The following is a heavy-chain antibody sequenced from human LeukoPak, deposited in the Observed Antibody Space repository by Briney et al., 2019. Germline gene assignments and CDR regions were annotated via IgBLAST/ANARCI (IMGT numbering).Heavy chain of an antibody. CDR1: GFTFSSYW. D-gene: IGHD3-16*01. Sequence: GGSLRLSCAASGFTFSSYWMNWARQAPGKGLEWVASIDHNGNVNYYVDSVKGRFTISGDNAKNSLYLQMSNLRAEDTAVYFCARGGGLDVWGQGATVTVSS. J-gene: IGHJ6*02. V-gene: IGHV3-7*03. CDR2: IDHNGNVN. CDR3: ARGGGLDV.